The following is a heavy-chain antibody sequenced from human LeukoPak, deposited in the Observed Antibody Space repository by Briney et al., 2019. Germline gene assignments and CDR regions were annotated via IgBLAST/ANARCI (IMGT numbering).Heavy chain of an antibody. J-gene: IGHJ4*02. CDR3: ARGPGVTIAGDCFDY. CDR2: FHPSGGST. D-gene: IGHD6-19*01. V-gene: IGHV1-46*01. Sequence: ASVKVSCKASGYTFTTYYIHWVRQAPGQGLEWMGVFHPSGGSTTYAQKFQGRVTMTRVASTSTVYMELSTLRSEDTAVYYCARGPGVTIAGDCFDYWGQGTLVTVSS. CDR1: GYTFTTYY.